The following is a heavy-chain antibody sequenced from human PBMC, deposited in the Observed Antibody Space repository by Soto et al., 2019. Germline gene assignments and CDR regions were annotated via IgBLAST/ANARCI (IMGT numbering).Heavy chain of an antibody. CDR3: ARGRYGDY. CDR2: ISAHNGNT. D-gene: IGHD1-1*01. Sequence: QVHLVQSGAEVKKPGASVKVSCKGSGYTFTSYGITWVRQAPGQGLEWMGWISAHNGNTDYAQKLQGRVTVTRDTSTSTAYIELGSLRSYDPGVDYCARGRYGDYWGQGALVTVSS. J-gene: IGHJ4*02. CDR1: GYTFTSYG. V-gene: IGHV1-18*01.